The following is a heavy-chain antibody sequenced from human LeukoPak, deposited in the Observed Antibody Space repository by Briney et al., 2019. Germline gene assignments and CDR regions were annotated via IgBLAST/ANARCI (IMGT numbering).Heavy chain of an antibody. CDR2: IYYSGST. CDR1: GGSISSGGYY. V-gene: IGHV4-31*03. D-gene: IGHD2-15*01. J-gene: IGHJ5*02. CDR3: ARDQRRMSNWFDP. Sequence: SETLSLTCTVSGGSISSGGYYWSWIRQHPGKGLEWMGYIYYSGSTYYNPSLKSRVTISVDTSKNQFSLKLSSVTAADTAVYYCARDQRRMSNWFDPWGQGTLVTVSS.